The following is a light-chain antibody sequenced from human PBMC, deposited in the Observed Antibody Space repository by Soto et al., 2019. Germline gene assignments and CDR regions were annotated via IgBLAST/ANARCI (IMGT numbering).Light chain of an antibody. CDR2: ATS. CDR1: QSVSIY. CDR3: QQYGSSPIT. J-gene: IGKJ5*01. V-gene: IGKV3-20*01. Sequence: EIVMTQSQATLASSLGARATIXFRASQSVSIYLAWYQQKPGQAPSLLIYATSSRATGIPDRFSGSGSGTDFSLTISRLEPEDFAVYYCQQYGSSPITFGQGTRLEIK.